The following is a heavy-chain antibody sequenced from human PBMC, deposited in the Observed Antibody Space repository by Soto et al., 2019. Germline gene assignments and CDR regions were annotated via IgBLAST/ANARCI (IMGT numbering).Heavy chain of an antibody. D-gene: IGHD5-12*01. CDR2: INPILGTP. CDR1: GLTYSSSA. J-gene: IGHJ4*02. V-gene: IGHV1-69*01. Sequence: QVQLVQSGAEVRKPGSSVKVSCKASGLTYSSSAISWVRQAPGQGPEWMGGINPILGTPDYAPKFQGRVTITADESTSTVYMDLGSLRSEDTAMYYCARVGVDVVATSAFDYWGQGTLVTVSS. CDR3: ARVGVDVVATSAFDY.